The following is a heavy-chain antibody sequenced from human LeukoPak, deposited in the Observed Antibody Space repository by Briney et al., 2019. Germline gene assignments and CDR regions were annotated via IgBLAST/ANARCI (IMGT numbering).Heavy chain of an antibody. CDR1: GGSFSGYY. V-gene: IGHV4-4*07. J-gene: IGHJ4*02. D-gene: IGHD3-10*01. CDR2: IYTSGST. CDR3: ARERDGSGTQRGLDY. Sequence: SETLSLTCAVYGGSFSGYYWSWIRRPAGKGLEWSGRIYTSGSTNYNPSLKSRVAISVDTSKNQFSLKLSSVTAADTAVYYCARERDGSGTQRGLDYWGQGTLVTVSS.